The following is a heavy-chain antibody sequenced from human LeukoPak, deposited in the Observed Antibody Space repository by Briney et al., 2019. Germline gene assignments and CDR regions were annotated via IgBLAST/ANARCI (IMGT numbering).Heavy chain of an antibody. CDR3: AKELFNWNYGALDFDY. CDR1: GFTFDDYA. CDR2: ISGDGGST. V-gene: IGHV3-43*02. D-gene: IGHD1-7*01. J-gene: IGHJ4*02. Sequence: GGSLRLSCAASGFTFDDYAMHWVRQAPGKGLEWVSLISGDGGSTYYADSVKGRFTISRDNSKNSLYLQMNSLRTEDTALYYCAKELFNWNYGALDFDYWGQGTLVTVSS.